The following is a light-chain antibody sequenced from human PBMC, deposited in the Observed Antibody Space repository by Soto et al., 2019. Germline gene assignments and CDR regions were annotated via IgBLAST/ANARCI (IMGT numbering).Light chain of an antibody. V-gene: IGLV1-44*01. J-gene: IGLJ2*01. CDR1: TSNIGTNT. CDR2: SND. CDR3: ATWDDSLNVV. Sequence: QLVLTQSPSASGTPGQRVSISCSGSTSNIGTNTVSWYQHVPGTAPKLLIYSNDQRPSAVPGRFSGSKSGTSASLAISGLLFEDEADYYCATWDDSLNVVFGGGTKLTVL.